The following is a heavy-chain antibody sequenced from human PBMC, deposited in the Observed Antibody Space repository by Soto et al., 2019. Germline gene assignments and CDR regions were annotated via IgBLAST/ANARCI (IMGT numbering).Heavy chain of an antibody. D-gene: IGHD4-17*01. CDR1: GGSISSSSYY. CDR3: ARETATVTSDY. J-gene: IGHJ4*02. CDR2: IYYSGST. V-gene: IGHV4-39*01. Sequence: PSETLSLTCSVSGGSISSSSYYWGWIRQPPGKGLEWIGSIYYSGSTYYNPSLKSRVTISVDTSKNQFPLKLSSVTAADTAVYYCARETATVTSDYWGQGTLVTVSS.